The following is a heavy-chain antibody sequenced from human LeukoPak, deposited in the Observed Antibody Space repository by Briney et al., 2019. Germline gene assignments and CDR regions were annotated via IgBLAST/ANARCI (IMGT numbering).Heavy chain of an antibody. CDR1: GGSISSGTYY. V-gene: IGHV4-61*02. CDR3: ARELPSTSLFSDYXYMDV. D-gene: IGHD2-2*01. Sequence: SQTLSLTCTVSGGSISSGTYYWSWIRQPAGKGLEWIGRFYTSGSTNYNPSLKSRVTISVDTSKNQFSLKLTSVTAADTAVYYCARELPSTSLFSDYXYMDVWGKGTTVTVSS. CDR2: FYTSGST. J-gene: IGHJ6*03.